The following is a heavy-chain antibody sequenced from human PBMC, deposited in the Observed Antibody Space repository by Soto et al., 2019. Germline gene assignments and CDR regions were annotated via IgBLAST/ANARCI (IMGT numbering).Heavy chain of an antibody. J-gene: IGHJ6*02. Sequence: LGESLKISCKGSGYSFTSYWIGWVRQMPGKGLEWMGIIYPGDSDTRYSPSFQGQVTISADKSISTAYLQWSSLKASDTAMYYCARHLGAAAGPLYGMDVWGQGTTVTVS. CDR1: GYSFTSYW. V-gene: IGHV5-51*01. D-gene: IGHD6-13*01. CDR2: IYPGDSDT. CDR3: ARHLGAAAGPLYGMDV.